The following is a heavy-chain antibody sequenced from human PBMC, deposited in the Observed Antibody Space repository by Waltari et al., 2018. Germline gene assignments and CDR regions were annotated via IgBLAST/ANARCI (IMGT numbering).Heavy chain of an antibody. CDR3: ARLGDSSHIDY. Sequence: QVQLVQSGAEVKKPGSSVNVSCKASGGTFSSYAISWLRQAPGQVLEWMGGIIPIFGTANYAQKVQGRVTITAEESTRTAYMELSSLRSEDTAVYYCARLGDSSHIDYWGQGTLVTVSS. CDR1: GGTFSSYA. CDR2: IIPIFGTA. V-gene: IGHV1-69*12. D-gene: IGHD3-10*01. J-gene: IGHJ4*02.